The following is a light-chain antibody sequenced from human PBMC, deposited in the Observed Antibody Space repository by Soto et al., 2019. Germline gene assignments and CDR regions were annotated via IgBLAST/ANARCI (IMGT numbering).Light chain of an antibody. J-gene: IGLJ2*01. CDR2: EVS. CDR3: SSYPSSSTRDVV. V-gene: IGLV2-14*01. CDR1: SSDVGGYNY. Sequence: QSALTQPASVSGSPGQSITISCTGTSSDVGGYNYVSWYQQHPGKAPKLMIYEVSNRPSGVSNRFSGSKSGNTASLTISGLQAEDEDDYYCSSYPSSSTRDVVFGGGTKLTVL.